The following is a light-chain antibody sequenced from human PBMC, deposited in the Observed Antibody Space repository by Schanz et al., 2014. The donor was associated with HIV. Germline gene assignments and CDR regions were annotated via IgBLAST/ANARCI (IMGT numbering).Light chain of an antibody. J-gene: IGLJ2*01. CDR3: ATWDISRNGPV. CDR1: NSNIGSNT. Sequence: QSVLTQPPSASGTPGQRVTISCSGSNSNIGSNTVNWYQHLPGTAPRLLIRNNDVRPSGVTDRFSGSKSGTSASLVISGLQSEDEADYFCATWDISRNGPVFGGGTKLTVL. V-gene: IGLV1-44*01. CDR2: NND.